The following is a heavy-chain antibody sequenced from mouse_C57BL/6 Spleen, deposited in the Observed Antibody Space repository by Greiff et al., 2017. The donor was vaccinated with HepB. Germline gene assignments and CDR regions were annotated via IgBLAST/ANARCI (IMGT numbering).Heavy chain of an antibody. CDR1: GYTFTSYW. Sequence: QVPLKQSGAELVKPGASVKMSCKASGYTFTSYWITWVKQRPGQGLEWIGDIYPGSGSTNYNEKFKSKATLTVDTSSSTAYMQLSSLTSEDSAVYYCARNYDYDSYWYFDVWGTGTTVTVSS. CDR3: ARNYDYDSYWYFDV. CDR2: IYPGSGST. J-gene: IGHJ1*03. V-gene: IGHV1-55*01. D-gene: IGHD2-4*01.